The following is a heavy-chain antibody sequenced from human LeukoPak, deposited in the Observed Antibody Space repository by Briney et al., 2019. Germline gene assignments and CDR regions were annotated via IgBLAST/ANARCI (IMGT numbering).Heavy chain of an antibody. Sequence: PSETLSLTCTVSGGSISSYYWSWIRQPPGKGLEWIGYIYYSGSTNYNPSLKSRVTISVDTSKNQFSLKLSSVTAADTAVYYCARAPSYGGHAYFDYWGQGTLVTVSS. J-gene: IGHJ4*02. D-gene: IGHD4-23*01. CDR2: IYYSGST. CDR1: GGSISSYY. V-gene: IGHV4-59*01. CDR3: ARAPSYGGHAYFDY.